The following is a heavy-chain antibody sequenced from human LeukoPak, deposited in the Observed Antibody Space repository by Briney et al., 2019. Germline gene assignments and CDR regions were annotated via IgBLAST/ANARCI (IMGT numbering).Heavy chain of an antibody. D-gene: IGHD3-3*01. CDR2: IGRAGDT. V-gene: IGHV3-13*01. J-gene: IGHJ4*02. Sequence: GGSLRLSCAASGFSFSSYDMQWVRQVKGKGLEWVSGIGRAGDTHYPGSVKGRFTISRENAKNSLYLQMNSLRAGDTAVYYCARDEVDDFWSGYYTGGDYWGQGTLVTVSS. CDR3: ARDEVDDFWSGYYTGGDY. CDR1: GFSFSSYD.